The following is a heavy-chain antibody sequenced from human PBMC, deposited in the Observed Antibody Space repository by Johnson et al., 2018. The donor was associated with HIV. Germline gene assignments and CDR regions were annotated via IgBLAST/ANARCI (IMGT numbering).Heavy chain of an antibody. CDR3: AKDCDSSSWVAFDI. CDR1: GFTFSSYD. V-gene: IGHV3-66*01. Sequence: VQLVESGGGLVQPGGSLRLSCAASGFTFSSYDMHWVRQAPGKGLEWVSVIYSGGSTYYADSVKGRFTISRDNSKNTLYLKMNSVRAEDTSVYDCAKDCDSSSWVAFDIWGQGTMVTVSS. CDR2: IYSGGST. J-gene: IGHJ3*02. D-gene: IGHD6-6*01.